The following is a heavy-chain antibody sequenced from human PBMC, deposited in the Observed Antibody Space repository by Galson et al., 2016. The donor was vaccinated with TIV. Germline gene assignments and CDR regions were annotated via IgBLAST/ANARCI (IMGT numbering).Heavy chain of an antibody. CDR2: ISSSSSFI. V-gene: IGHV3-21*01. CDR3: ARRPVGVVAVTNGYYYYVMAV. Sequence: SLRLSCAASGFTFSNYNMNWVRQAPGKGLEWVSSISSSSSFIYYADSVKGRFTISRDNAKNSLYLQMNSLRAEDTAVYYCARRPVGVVAVTNGYYYYVMAVWGQGTTVTVSS. J-gene: IGHJ6*02. CDR1: GFTFSNYN. D-gene: IGHD2-15*01.